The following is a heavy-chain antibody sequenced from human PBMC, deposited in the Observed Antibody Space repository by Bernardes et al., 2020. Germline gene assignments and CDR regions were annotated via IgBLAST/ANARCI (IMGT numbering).Heavy chain of an antibody. Sequence: GSLRLSCAASGFTFSSYSMNWVRQAPGKGLEWVSYISSSSSTIYYADSVKGRFTISRDNAKNSLYLQMNSLRAEDTAVYYCARGPENYYDSSGYSQGVDYWGQGTLVTVSS. CDR2: ISSSSSTI. CDR3: ARGPENYYDSSGYSQGVDY. J-gene: IGHJ4*02. V-gene: IGHV3-48*01. CDR1: GFTFSSYS. D-gene: IGHD3-22*01.